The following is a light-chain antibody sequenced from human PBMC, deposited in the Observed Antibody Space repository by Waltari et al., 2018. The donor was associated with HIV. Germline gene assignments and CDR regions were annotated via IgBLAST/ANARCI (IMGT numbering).Light chain of an antibody. CDR2: EVS. J-gene: IGLJ3*02. CDR3: SSFTSRTTWV. CDR1: SSDVGGYKS. Sequence: QSALTQPASVSGSPGPWITISCTGRSSDVGGYKSVSWYQQHPGKAPKLIIYEVSNRPLGVSNRFSGSKSGNTASLTISGLQAEDEADYYCSSFTSRTTWVFGGGTKLTVL. V-gene: IGLV2-14*01.